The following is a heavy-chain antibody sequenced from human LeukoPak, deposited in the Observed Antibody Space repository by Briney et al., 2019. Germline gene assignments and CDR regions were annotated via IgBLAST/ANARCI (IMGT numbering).Heavy chain of an antibody. CDR3: AKDVGRLERNPDY. Sequence: GGSLRLSCAASGFTFDDYAMHWVRQAPGKGLEWVSGVSWNSGSVGYADSVKGRFTISRDNAKNSLYLQMNSLRAEDTALSHCAKDVGRLERNPDYWGQGTLVTVSS. CDR2: VSWNSGSV. D-gene: IGHD1-1*01. CDR1: GFTFDDYA. J-gene: IGHJ4*02. V-gene: IGHV3-9*01.